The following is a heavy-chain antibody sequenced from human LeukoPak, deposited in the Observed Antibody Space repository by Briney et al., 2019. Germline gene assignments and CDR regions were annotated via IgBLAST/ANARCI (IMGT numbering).Heavy chain of an antibody. CDR2: IYPGDSDT. CDR3: ARLPCSGGSCERLQYYYYYYMDV. Sequence: GESLKISCKGSGYSFTSYWIGWVRQMPGKGLEWIGIIYPGDSDTRYSPSFQGQVTISADKSISAAYLQWSSLKASDTAMYYCARLPCSGGSCERLQYYYYYYMDVWGRGTTVTVSS. D-gene: IGHD2-15*01. J-gene: IGHJ6*03. CDR1: GYSFTSYW. V-gene: IGHV5-51*01.